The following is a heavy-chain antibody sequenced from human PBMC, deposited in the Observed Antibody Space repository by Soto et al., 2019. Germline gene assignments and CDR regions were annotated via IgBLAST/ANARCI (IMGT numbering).Heavy chain of an antibody. D-gene: IGHD6-6*01. V-gene: IGHV1-18*01. CDR3: ARDGVAARRAFDI. CDR2: ISAYNGNT. Sequence: GGSVEVSCKASGYTFSSYGISWVRQAPGQGLEWMGWISAYNGNTNYAQKLQGRVTMTTDTSTSTAYMELRSLRSDDTAVYYCARDGVAARRAFDIWGQGTMVTVSS. J-gene: IGHJ3*02. CDR1: GYTFSSYG.